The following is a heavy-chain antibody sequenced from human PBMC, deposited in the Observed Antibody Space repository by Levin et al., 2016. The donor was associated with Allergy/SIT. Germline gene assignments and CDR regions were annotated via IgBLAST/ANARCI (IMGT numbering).Heavy chain of an antibody. J-gene: IGHJ4*02. V-gene: IGHV1-2*02. D-gene: IGHD6-19*01. CDR3: VRDFAPPGRGWNFDY. Sequence: WVRQAPGQGLEWMGWINPNSGGTNHAQKFRGRVTMTRDTSINTAYMELSRLTYDDTAVYYCVRDFAPPGRGWNFDYWGQGSLVTVSS. CDR2: INPNSGGT.